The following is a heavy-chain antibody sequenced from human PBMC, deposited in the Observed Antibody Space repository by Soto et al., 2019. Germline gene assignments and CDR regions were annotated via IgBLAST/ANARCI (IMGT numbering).Heavy chain of an antibody. CDR3: ASSVDVVVPAASPFDY. J-gene: IGHJ4*02. CDR2: TYYRSKWYN. V-gene: IGHV6-1*01. D-gene: IGHD2-2*01. Sequence: QSQTLSLTCAISGDSVSSNSAAWNWIRQSPSRGLEWLGRTYYRSKWYNDYAVSVKSRITINPDTSKNQFSLQLNSVTPEDTAVYYCASSVDVVVPAASPFDYWGQGTLVTVSS. CDR1: GDSVSSNSAA.